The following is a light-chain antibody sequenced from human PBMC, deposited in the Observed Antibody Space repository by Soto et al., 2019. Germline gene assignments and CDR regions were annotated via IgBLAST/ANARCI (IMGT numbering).Light chain of an antibody. CDR3: SSYTSSSTPYCV. CDR2: DVS. V-gene: IGLV2-14*01. J-gene: IGLJ1*01. Sequence: QSVLTQPASVSGSPGQSITISCTGTSSDVGGYNYVSWYQQHPGKAPKLMIYDVSNRPSGVSNRFSGSKSGNTASLTISGLQAEDEADYYCSSYTSSSTPYCVFGTGTNVTVL. CDR1: SSDVGGYNY.